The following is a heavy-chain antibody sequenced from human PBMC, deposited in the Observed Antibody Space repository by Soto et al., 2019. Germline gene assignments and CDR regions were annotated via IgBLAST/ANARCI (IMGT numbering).Heavy chain of an antibody. D-gene: IGHD2-2*01. J-gene: IGHJ6*03. Sequence: GGSLRLSCAASGFTVSSNYMSWVHQAPGKGLEWVSVIYSGGSTYYADSVKGRFTISRDNSKNTLYLQMNSLRAEDTAVYYCARELIVVVPAAMEVSGYYYYMDVWGKGTTVTVSS. CDR3: ARELIVVVPAAMEVSGYYYYMDV. V-gene: IGHV3-66*01. CDR1: GFTVSSNY. CDR2: IYSGGST.